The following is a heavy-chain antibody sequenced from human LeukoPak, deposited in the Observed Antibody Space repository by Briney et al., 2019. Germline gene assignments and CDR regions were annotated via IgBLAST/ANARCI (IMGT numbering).Heavy chain of an antibody. CDR3: ATPQGTVVTHDPFDY. V-gene: IGHV3-33*01. CDR2: VWYDGKNK. CDR1: GFTFSSYG. J-gene: IGHJ4*02. Sequence: GGSLRLSCAASGFTFSSYGIHWVRQAPGKGLEWVAIVWYDGKNKFYGDSVKGRFTISRDNSKNTVDLQMNSLRVEDTAVYYCATPQGTVVTHDPFDYWGQGTLVTVSS. D-gene: IGHD4-23*01.